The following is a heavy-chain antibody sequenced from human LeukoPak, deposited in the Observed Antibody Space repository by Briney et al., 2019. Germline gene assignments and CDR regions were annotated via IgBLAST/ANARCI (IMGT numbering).Heavy chain of an antibody. CDR3: ARDVITMDRRAFDY. J-gene: IGHJ4*02. Sequence: VASVKVSCKASGYTFTSYGLSWVRQARGQGLEWMGWISGYNGNTNYAQKLQGRVTMTTDTSTSTAYMELRSLRSDDTAVYYCARDVITMDRRAFDYWGQGTLVTVSS. D-gene: IGHD3-10*01. V-gene: IGHV1-18*01. CDR1: GYTFTSYG. CDR2: ISGYNGNT.